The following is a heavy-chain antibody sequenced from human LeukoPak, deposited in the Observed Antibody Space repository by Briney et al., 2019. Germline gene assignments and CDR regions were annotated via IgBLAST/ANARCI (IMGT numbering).Heavy chain of an antibody. CDR1: GYTFTIYD. J-gene: IGHJ4*02. V-gene: IGHV1-8*03. CDR3: ARVTPLYSSGLFDY. CDR2: MNANSGNT. Sequence: EASVKVSFKASGYTFTIYDINWGRQAAGQGLEWVGWMNANSGNTGYAQKVQGRVTITRNTSIRTAYMELSSLRSEDTAVYYCARVTPLYSSGLFDYWGQGTLVTVSS. D-gene: IGHD6-19*01.